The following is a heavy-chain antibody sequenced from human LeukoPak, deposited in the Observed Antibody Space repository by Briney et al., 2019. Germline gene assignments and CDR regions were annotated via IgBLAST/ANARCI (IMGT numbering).Heavy chain of an antibody. CDR1: GFTFSSYS. V-gene: IGHV3-48*01. CDR3: ARDGWFGDYNWFDP. Sequence: TGESLRLSCAASGFTFSSYSMNWVRQAPGKGLEWASYISSASNTIYYADSVKGRFTISRDNAKNSLYLQMNSLRAEDTAMYYCARDGWFGDYNWFDPWGQGTLVTVSS. CDR2: ISSASNTI. J-gene: IGHJ5*02. D-gene: IGHD3-10*01.